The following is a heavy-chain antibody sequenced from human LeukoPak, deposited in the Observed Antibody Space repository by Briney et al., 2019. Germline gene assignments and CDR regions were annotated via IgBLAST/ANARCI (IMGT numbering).Heavy chain of an antibody. V-gene: IGHV3-33*01. J-gene: IGHJ4*02. Sequence: GRSLRLSCAASGFTFNNYGMHWVRQAPGKGLEWVAVIWYDGSNTYYADSVKGRFTISRDDSKNTLYLQMNSLRADDTAVYYCAREYPNWHCSSTSCYANYFDYWGQGTLVTVSS. CDR2: IWYDGSNT. CDR1: GFTFNNYG. D-gene: IGHD2-2*01. CDR3: AREYPNWHCSSTSCYANYFDY.